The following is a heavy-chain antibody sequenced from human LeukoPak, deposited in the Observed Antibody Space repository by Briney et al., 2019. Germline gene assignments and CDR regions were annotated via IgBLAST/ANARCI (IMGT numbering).Heavy chain of an antibody. J-gene: IGHJ4*02. CDR3: ARHPVTIFGVALFDY. D-gene: IGHD3-3*01. V-gene: IGHV3-7*01. CDR1: GFTFSSYW. Sequence: GGSLRLSCAASGFTFSSYWMSWVRQAPGKGLEGVANIKQDGSEKYYVDSVKGRFTIRRDNAKNSLYLQMNSLRAEDTAVYHCARHPVTIFGVALFDYWGQGTLVTVSS. CDR2: IKQDGSEK.